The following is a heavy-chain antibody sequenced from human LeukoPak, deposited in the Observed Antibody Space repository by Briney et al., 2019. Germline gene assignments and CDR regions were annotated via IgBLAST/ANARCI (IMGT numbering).Heavy chain of an antibody. J-gene: IGHJ4*02. V-gene: IGHV3-73*01. CDR2: IRSKSNNYAT. CDR3: ARHRDPDYGDIKIFDF. D-gene: IGHD4-17*01. CDR1: GFTLSDSA. Sequence: PGGSLRLSCAASGFTLSDSAMHWVRQTSGKGLEWVGRIRSKSNNYATEYAASVRGRFTISRDDSKNKVYLQLNSLKTDDTAIYYCARHRDPDYGDIKIFDFWGLGTLVTVSS.